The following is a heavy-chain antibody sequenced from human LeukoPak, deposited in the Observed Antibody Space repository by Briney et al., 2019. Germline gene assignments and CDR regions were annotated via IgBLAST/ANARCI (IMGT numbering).Heavy chain of an antibody. CDR2: ITYDGSNK. CDR3: AKEDRDYDFWSGLNYYYGMDV. V-gene: IGHV3-30*18. Sequence: GGSLTLSCAASGFTISSYGMHWVRQAQGKGLEWVAVITYDGSNKYYEDSVKGRFTISRDNSKNTLYLQMNSLRAEDTAVYYCAKEDRDYDFWSGLNYYYGMDVWGQGTTVTVSS. J-gene: IGHJ6*02. D-gene: IGHD3-3*01. CDR1: GFTISSYG.